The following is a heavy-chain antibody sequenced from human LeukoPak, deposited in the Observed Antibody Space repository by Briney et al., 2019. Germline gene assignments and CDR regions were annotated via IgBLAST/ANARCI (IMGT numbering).Heavy chain of an antibody. CDR2: ISSSSSYI. J-gene: IGHJ6*02. CDR1: GFTFSSYS. D-gene: IGHD2-15*01. Sequence: GGSLRLSCAASGFTFSSYSMNWVRQAPGKGLEWVSSISSSSSYIYYADSVKGRFTISRANAKNSLYLQMNSLRAEDTAVYYCARGRVGGRPSNYYYYGMDVWGQGTTVTVSS. V-gene: IGHV3-21*01. CDR3: ARGRVGGRPSNYYYYGMDV.